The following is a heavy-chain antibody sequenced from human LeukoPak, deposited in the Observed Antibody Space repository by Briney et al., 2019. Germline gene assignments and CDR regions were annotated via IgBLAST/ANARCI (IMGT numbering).Heavy chain of an antibody. CDR1: GYTFTSYY. CDR3: AKGELRFKEFDY. V-gene: IGHV1-46*01. D-gene: IGHD3-3*01. Sequence: ASVKVSCKASGYTFTSYYMHWVRQAPGQGLEWRGIINPSGGSTSYAQKFQGRVTMTRDTSTSTVYMELSSLSSEDTAVYYCAKGELRFKEFDYWGQGTLVTVSS. J-gene: IGHJ4*02. CDR2: INPSGGST.